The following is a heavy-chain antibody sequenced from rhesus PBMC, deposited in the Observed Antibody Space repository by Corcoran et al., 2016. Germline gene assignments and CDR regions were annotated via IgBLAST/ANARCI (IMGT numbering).Heavy chain of an antibody. Sequence: QVQLQESGPGLLKPSETLSLTCAVSGGSLSSYYWSWTRQSPGKGLEWIGYIYGVSGRTNYNPSLKSRVTISTDTSKNQVSLKLSSVTAADTAVYYCAKYGYSYAYDYWGQGVLVTVSS. D-gene: IGHD5-36*01. V-gene: IGHV4-165*01. CDR2: IYGVSGRT. J-gene: IGHJ4*01. CDR1: GGSLSSYY. CDR3: AKYGYSYAYDY.